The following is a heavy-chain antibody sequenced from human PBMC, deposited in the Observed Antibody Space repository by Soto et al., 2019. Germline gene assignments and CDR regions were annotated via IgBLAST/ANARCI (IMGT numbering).Heavy chain of an antibody. Sequence: PGESLKISCKGSGYSFTSYWIGCVRQMPWKGLEWMVIIYPGDSDTRYSPSFQGQVTISADKSISTAYLQWRSLKASDTAMYYCARVQLVPYYYYRLDVWAQGPTVNVSS. V-gene: IGHV5-51*01. D-gene: IGHD6-13*01. CDR1: GYSFTSYW. CDR2: IYPGDSDT. J-gene: IGHJ6*02. CDR3: ARVQLVPYYYYRLDV.